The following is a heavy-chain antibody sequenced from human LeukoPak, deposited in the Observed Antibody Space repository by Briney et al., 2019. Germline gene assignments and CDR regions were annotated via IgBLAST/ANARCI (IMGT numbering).Heavy chain of an antibody. Sequence: SETLSLTCTVSGGSISSYYWSWIRQPPGKGLEWIGYIYYSGSTDYNPSLKSRVTISVDTSKNQFFLTLYSVTAADTAAYYCARLDFSNYLNDYWGQGTLVTVSS. CDR2: IYYSGST. CDR3: ARLDFSNYLNDY. V-gene: IGHV4-59*01. J-gene: IGHJ4*02. CDR1: GGSISSYY. D-gene: IGHD4-11*01.